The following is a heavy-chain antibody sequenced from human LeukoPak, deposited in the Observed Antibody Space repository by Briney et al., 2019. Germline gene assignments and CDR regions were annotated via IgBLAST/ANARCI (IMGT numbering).Heavy chain of an antibody. D-gene: IGHD2-2*01. CDR2: IYTSGST. V-gene: IGHV4-4*07. Sequence: SETLSLTCTVSGGSISSYYWSWIRQPAGKGLEWIGRIYTSGSTNYNPPLKSRVTMSVDTSKNQFSLKLSSVTAADTAVYYCARDAHCSRTSCYDFVEWRNGMDVWGQGTTVTVSS. CDR3: ARDAHCSRTSCYDFVEWRNGMDV. J-gene: IGHJ6*02. CDR1: GGSISSYY.